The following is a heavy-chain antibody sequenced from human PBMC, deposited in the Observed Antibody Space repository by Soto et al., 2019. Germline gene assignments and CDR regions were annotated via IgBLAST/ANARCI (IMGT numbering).Heavy chain of an antibody. Sequence: QVQLVQSGAEVKKPGASVKVSCKASGYTFTSYGISWVRQAPGQRLEWMGWTSNYNGDTNYAQNLQGRVTMTTDTPTRTAYMEPRSLKSDDTAVYYCTRGGQLFARNYFEYWGQGTLVTVPS. D-gene: IGHD3-10*02. CDR1: GYTFTSYG. J-gene: IGHJ4*02. V-gene: IGHV1-18*01. CDR3: TRGGQLFARNYFEY. CDR2: TSNYNGDT.